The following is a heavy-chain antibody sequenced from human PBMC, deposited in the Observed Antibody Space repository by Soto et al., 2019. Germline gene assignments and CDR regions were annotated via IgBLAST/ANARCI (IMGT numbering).Heavy chain of an antibody. CDR2: ISYDGSNK. J-gene: IGHJ6*02. D-gene: IGHD6-19*01. CDR1: GFTFSSYG. V-gene: IGHV3-30*18. Sequence: GGSLRLSCAASGFTFSSYGMHWVRQAPGKGLEWVAVISYDGSNKYYADSVKGQLTISRDNSKNTLYLQMNSLRAEDTAVYYCAKDITVAGSRWGYYYYYGLDVWGQGTTVTVSS. CDR3: AKDITVAGSRWGYYYYYGLDV.